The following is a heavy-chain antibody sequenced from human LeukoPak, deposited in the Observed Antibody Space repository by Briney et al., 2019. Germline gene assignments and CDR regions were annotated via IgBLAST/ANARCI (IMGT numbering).Heavy chain of an antibody. V-gene: IGHV4-59*01. J-gene: IGHJ4*02. D-gene: IGHD3-10*01. CDR1: GGSISSYY. CDR3: ARVRIYGSGSHQTYYFDY. Sequence: SETLSLTCAVSGGSISSYYWSWIRQPPGKGLEWIGYIYYSGSTNYNPSLKSRVTISVDTSKNQFSLKLSSVTAADTAVYYCARVRIYGSGSHQTYYFDYWGQGTLVTVSS. CDR2: IYYSGST.